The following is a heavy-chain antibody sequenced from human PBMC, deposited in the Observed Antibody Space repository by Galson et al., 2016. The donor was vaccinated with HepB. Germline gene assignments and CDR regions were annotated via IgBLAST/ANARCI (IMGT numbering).Heavy chain of an antibody. CDR3: ARAIHLGRGMDV. J-gene: IGHJ6*02. D-gene: IGHD5-18*01. Sequence: CAISGDSVYNNGAAWVWIRQSPSRGLEWLGRTFYRSTWENHYTGSVRNRITISPDTSRNQFSLHLNSVTPEDTAVYYCARAIHLGRGMDVWGHGTTVPVSS. V-gene: IGHV6-1*01. CDR1: GDSVYNNGAA. CDR2: TFYRSTWEN.